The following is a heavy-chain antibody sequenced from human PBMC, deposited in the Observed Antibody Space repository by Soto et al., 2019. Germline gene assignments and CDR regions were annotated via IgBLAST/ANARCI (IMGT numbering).Heavy chain of an antibody. J-gene: IGHJ6*02. V-gene: IGHV3-33*01. Sequence: XVCMRLSSAACGFSCSSYGAHWVPMAPGKGLGWVPVIWYDGSNKYYADSVKGRFTISRDNSKNTLYLQMTSLRAEDTAVYYCARDRVPTRAPYSYYGMDVCGQRTTVTVSS. CDR1: GFSCSSYG. CDR2: IWYDGSNK. D-gene: IGHD3-3*01. CDR3: ARDRVPTRAPYSYYGMDV.